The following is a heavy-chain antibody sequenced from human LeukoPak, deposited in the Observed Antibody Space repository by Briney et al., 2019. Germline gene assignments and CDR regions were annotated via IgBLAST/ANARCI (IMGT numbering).Heavy chain of an antibody. D-gene: IGHD3-22*01. J-gene: IGHJ4*02. CDR2: ISGSGDNT. Sequence: GGSLRLSCAASGFTFSSYAMSWVRQAPGKGLEWVSGISGSGDNTYYADSVKGRFTISRDNSKNTLYVQVNSLGTEDTAAYYCAKGSYYDSGGSFYFDYWGQGTLVTVSS. CDR3: AKGSYYDSGGSFYFDY. V-gene: IGHV3-23*01. CDR1: GFTFSSYA.